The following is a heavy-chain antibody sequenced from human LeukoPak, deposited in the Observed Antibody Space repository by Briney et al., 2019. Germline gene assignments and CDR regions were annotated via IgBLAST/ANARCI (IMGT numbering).Heavy chain of an antibody. Sequence: SETLSLTCTVSGGSISSGSYYWSWIRQPAGKGLEWIGRIYTSGSTNYNPSLKSRVTISVDTSKNQFSLKLSSVTAADTAVYYCARGRLTGRYYFDYWGQGTLVTVSS. CDR2: IYTSGST. V-gene: IGHV4-61*02. CDR3: ARGRLTGRYYFDY. CDR1: GGSISSGSYY. D-gene: IGHD7-27*01. J-gene: IGHJ4*02.